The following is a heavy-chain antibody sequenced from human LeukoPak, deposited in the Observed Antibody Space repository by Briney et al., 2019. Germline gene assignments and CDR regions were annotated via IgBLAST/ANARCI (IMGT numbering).Heavy chain of an antibody. J-gene: IGHJ5*02. Sequence: PSETLSLTCTVSGGSISSGSYCWSWIRQPAGMGLEWIRRVYSTGSTNYNPSLKSRVTISIDTSKNQYSLKLSSANAADTAVYYCARGYDWNYIFAHWGKGTLVTVSS. CDR1: GGSISSGSYC. V-gene: IGHV4-61*02. CDR3: ARGYDWNYIFAH. CDR2: VYSTGST. D-gene: IGHD1-7*01.